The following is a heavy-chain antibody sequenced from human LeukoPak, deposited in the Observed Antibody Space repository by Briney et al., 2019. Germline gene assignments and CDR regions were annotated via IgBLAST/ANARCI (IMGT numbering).Heavy chain of an antibody. Sequence: GGSLRLSCVASGFTFSSYWMHWVRHDPRKGLVWVSRISGDGRNINYADSVRGRFTISRDNARNTLYMQMNSLRAEDTAVYYCVRGCSSTSCYPFDYWGQGTLVTVSS. CDR2: ISGDGRNI. CDR3: VRGCSSTSCYPFDY. V-gene: IGHV3-74*01. D-gene: IGHD2-2*01. J-gene: IGHJ4*02. CDR1: GFTFSSYW.